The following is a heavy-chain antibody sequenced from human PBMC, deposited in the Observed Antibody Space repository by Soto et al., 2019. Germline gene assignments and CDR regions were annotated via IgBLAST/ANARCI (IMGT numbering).Heavy chain of an antibody. CDR2: IYYSGST. D-gene: IGHD3-9*01. V-gene: IGHV4-59*08. CDR3: ANLNILTGYYLAH. Sequence: SETLSLTCTGSGGSISSYYWSWIRQPPGKGLEWIGYIYYSGSTSYNPSLKSRVTISVDTSKNQFSLKLSSVTAADTAVYYCANLNILTGYYLAHRGQGTLVTVSS. J-gene: IGHJ4*02. CDR1: GGSISSYY.